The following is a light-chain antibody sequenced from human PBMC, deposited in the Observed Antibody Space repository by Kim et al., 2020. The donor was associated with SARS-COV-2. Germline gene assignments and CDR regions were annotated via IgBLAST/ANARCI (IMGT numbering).Light chain of an antibody. CDR1: SSNIGSNT. CDR3: ATWDDSLTGPV. J-gene: IGLJ2*01. Sequence: QSVLTQPPSASGTPGQRVTISCSGTSSNIGSNTVNWYHHLPGTAPKLLIYSNNQRPSGVPDRFSGSTSGTSASLAISGLQSEDEADYYCATWDDSLTGPVFGGGTKLTVL. V-gene: IGLV1-44*01. CDR2: SNN.